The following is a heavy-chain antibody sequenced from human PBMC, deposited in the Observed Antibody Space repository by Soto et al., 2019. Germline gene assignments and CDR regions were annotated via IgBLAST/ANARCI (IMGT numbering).Heavy chain of an antibody. CDR2: IYYSGST. Sequence: SETLSLTCTVSGGSISSGGYYWSWIRQHPGKGLEWIGYIYYSGSTYYNPSLKSRVTISVDTSKNQFSLKLSSVTAADTAVYYCARGLSSGWYGALRGFDYWGQGTLVTVSS. V-gene: IGHV4-31*03. J-gene: IGHJ4*02. D-gene: IGHD6-19*01. CDR3: ARGLSSGWYGALRGFDY. CDR1: GGSISSGGYY.